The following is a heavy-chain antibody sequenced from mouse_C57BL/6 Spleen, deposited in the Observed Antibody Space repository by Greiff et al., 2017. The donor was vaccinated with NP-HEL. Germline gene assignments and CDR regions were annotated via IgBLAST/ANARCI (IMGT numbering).Heavy chain of an antibody. D-gene: IGHD2-3*01. CDR2: IYPGDGDT. V-gene: IGHV1-82*01. CDR1: GYAFSSSW. Sequence: VQLQQSGPELVKPGASVKISCKASGYAFSSSWMNWVKQRPGKGLEWIGRIYPGDGDTNYNGKFKGKATLTADKSSSTAYMQLSSLTSEDSAVYSCARDGARTSDTWGEGTTLTVSS. CDR3: ARDGARTSDT. J-gene: IGHJ2*01.